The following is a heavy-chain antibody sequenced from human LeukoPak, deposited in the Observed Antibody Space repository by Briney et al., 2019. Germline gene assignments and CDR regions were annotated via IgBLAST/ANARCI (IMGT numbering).Heavy chain of an antibody. CDR3: ARVTGGREVDY. J-gene: IGHJ4*02. D-gene: IGHD5-24*01. CDR2: ISSSDTTI. Sequence: GGSLRLSCAASGFTFTSYEMNWVRNAPGKGLEWVSYISSSDTTIYYADSVKGRFTISRDYAKNSLYLQMTSLRVEDTAVYYCARVTGGREVDYWGQGTLVTVSS. V-gene: IGHV3-48*03. CDR1: GFTFTSYE.